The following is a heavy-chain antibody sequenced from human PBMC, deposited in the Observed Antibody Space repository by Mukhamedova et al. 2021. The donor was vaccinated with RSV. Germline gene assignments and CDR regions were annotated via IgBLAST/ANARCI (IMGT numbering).Heavy chain of an antibody. CDR2: INPSGGST. D-gene: IGHD3-3*01. V-gene: IGHV1-46*01. J-gene: IGHJ4*02. Sequence: GIINPSGGSTSYAQKFQGRVTMTRDTSTSTVYMELSSLRSEDTAVYYCARGSTIFGVVINDYWGQGTLVTVSS. CDR3: ARGSTIFGVVINDY.